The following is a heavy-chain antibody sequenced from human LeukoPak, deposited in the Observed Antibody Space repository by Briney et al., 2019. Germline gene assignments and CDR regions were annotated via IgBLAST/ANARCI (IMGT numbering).Heavy chain of an antibody. J-gene: IGHJ4*02. Sequence: GESLRISCKGSGYSFTSYWISWVRQMPGKGLEWMGRVDPSDSYTNYSPSFQGHVTVSADKSISTAYPQWSSLKASDTAMYYCARGGRYDYVWGSYRYTYWGQGTLVTVSS. D-gene: IGHD3-16*02. CDR3: ARGGRYDYVWGSYRYTY. CDR2: VDPSDSYT. V-gene: IGHV5-10-1*01. CDR1: GYSFTSYW.